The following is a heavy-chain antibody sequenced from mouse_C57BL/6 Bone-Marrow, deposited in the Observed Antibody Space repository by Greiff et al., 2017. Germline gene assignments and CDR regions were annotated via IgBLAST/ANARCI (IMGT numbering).Heavy chain of an antibody. D-gene: IGHD2-5*01. V-gene: IGHV1-64*01. CDR2: IHPNSGST. Sequence: QVQLQQPGAELVKPGASVKLSCKASGYTFTSYWMHWVKQRPGQGLEWIGMIHPNSGSTNYNEKFKSKATLTVDKSSSTAYMQLSSLTSEDSAVYYCASPYSNKDYYAMDYWGQGTSVTVSS. CDR3: ASPYSNKDYYAMDY. J-gene: IGHJ4*01. CDR1: GYTFTSYW.